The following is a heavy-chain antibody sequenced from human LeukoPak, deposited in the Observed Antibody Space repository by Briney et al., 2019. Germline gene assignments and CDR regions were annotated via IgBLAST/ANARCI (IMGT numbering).Heavy chain of an antibody. D-gene: IGHD3-10*01. Sequence: SETLSLTCTVSGGSISSGSYYWGWIRQPPGKGLEWIGSIYYSGSTYYNPSLKSRVTISVDTSKNQFSLKLSSVTAADTAMYYCARNRYYYGSGSYGVPNWFDPWGQGTLVTVSS. CDR2: IYYSGST. CDR3: ARNRYYYGSGSYGVPNWFDP. J-gene: IGHJ5*02. V-gene: IGHV4-39*01. CDR1: GGSISSGSYY.